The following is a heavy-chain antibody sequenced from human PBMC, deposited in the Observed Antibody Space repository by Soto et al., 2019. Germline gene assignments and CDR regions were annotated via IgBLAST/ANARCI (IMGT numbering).Heavy chain of an antibody. J-gene: IGHJ4*02. V-gene: IGHV3-9*01. Sequence: GGSLRLSCAVSGFTFDDNAMHWVRQAPEKGLEWVSGINWKSDIGYADSVKGRFIISRDNAENSLYLQMNSLRAEDTALYYCAISQGRGGRTTFIYWGQGTQVTVSS. CDR1: GFTFDDNA. CDR3: AISQGRGGRTTFIY. CDR2: INWKSDI. D-gene: IGHD3-16*01.